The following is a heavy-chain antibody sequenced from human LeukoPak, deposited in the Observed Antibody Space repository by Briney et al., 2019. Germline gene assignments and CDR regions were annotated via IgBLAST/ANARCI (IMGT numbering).Heavy chain of an antibody. J-gene: IGHJ6*02. D-gene: IGHD6-19*01. V-gene: IGHV3-30*18. CDR1: GFTFNSYG. CDR2: ISYDGRNK. Sequence: GGSLRLSCAGSGFTFNSYGMHWVRQAPGKGLEWVAVISYDGRNKFYADSVKGRFTISRDNSKNTLYLQLNSLGAEDTALYHCAKDLAGYSSDRDFGMDVWGQGTTVTVSS. CDR3: AKDLAGYSSDRDFGMDV.